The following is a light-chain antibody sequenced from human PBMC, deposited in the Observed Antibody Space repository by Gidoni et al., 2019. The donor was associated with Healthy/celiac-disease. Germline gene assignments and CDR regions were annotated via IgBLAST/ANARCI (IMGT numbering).Light chain of an antibody. CDR3: QVWDSSSVV. Sequence: SYVLTQPPSVSVAPGQTARITCGGNNIGSKSVHWYQQKPGQDPVLVVYVDSGRPSGIPARFSGSNSGNTATLTISWLEAGDEADYCCQVWDSSSVVFGGGTKLTVL. V-gene: IGLV3-21*02. CDR1: NIGSKS. CDR2: VDS. J-gene: IGLJ2*01.